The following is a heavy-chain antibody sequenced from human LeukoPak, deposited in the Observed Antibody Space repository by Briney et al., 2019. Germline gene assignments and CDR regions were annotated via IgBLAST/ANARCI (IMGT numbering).Heavy chain of an antibody. CDR3: AREDNWRSRHCLDY. CDR1: GFTFSSYS. V-gene: IGHV3-21*01. D-gene: IGHD1-20*01. Sequence: PGGSLRLSCAASGFTFSSYSMNWVRQAPGKGLEWVSSISSSSSYIYSADSVKGRFTISRDNAKNSLYLQMNSLRVEDTAVYYCAREDNWRSRHCLDYWGQGTLVTVSS. CDR2: ISSSSSYI. J-gene: IGHJ4*02.